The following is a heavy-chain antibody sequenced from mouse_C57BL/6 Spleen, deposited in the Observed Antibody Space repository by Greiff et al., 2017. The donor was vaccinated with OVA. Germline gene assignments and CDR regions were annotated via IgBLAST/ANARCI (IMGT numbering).Heavy chain of an antibody. D-gene: IGHD4-1*02. CDR2: IDPSDSET. J-gene: IGHJ1*03. V-gene: IGHV1-52*01. CDR1: GYTFTSYW. CDR3: ARGPTGTSWYFDV. Sequence: QVQLQQPGAELVRPGSSVKLSCKASGYTFTSYWMHWVKQRPIQGLEWIGNIDPSDSETHYNQKFKDKATLTVDKSSSTAYMQLSSLTSEDSAVYYCARGPTGTSWYFDVWGTGTTVTVSS.